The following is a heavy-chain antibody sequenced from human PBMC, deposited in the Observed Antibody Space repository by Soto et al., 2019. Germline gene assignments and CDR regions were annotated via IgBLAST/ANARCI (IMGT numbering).Heavy chain of an antibody. CDR3: ATGVGNYYYFDY. CDR1: DGSISSRTYY. Sequence: SETLPLTCTVSDGSISSRTYYWGWIRQPPGKGLEWIGSIYYSGNTYYNPSLKSRVTISVDTSKNQFYLKLSSVTAADTAVYYCATGVGNYYYFDYWGQGTLVTVSS. V-gene: IGHV4-39*01. CDR2: IYYSGNT. J-gene: IGHJ4*02. D-gene: IGHD1-26*01.